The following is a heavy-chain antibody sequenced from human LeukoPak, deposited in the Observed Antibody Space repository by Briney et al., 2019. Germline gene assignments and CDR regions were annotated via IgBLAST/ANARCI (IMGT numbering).Heavy chain of an antibody. CDR3: ASQYYDFWSYAPKSYGMDV. CDR2: INHSGST. D-gene: IGHD3-3*01. V-gene: IGHV4-34*01. CDR1: GGSFSGYY. J-gene: IGHJ6*02. Sequence: SETLSLTCAVYGGSFSGYYWSWIRQPPGKGLEWIGEINHSGSTYYNPSLKSRVTISVDTSKNQFSLKLSSVTAADTAVYYCASQYYDFWSYAPKSYGMDVWGQGTTVTVSS.